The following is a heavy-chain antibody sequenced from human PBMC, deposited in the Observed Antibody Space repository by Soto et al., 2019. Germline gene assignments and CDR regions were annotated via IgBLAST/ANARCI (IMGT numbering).Heavy chain of an antibody. CDR3: ARDEGGSYSPFDY. Sequence: EVQLVESGGGLVQPGGSLRLSCAASGFTFSSYSMNWVRQAPGKGLEWVSYISSSSSTIYYADSVKGRFTISRDNAKNSLYLQMNSLIDEDTAVYYWARDEGGSYSPFDYCGQGTLVTVSS. CDR1: GFTFSSYS. J-gene: IGHJ4*02. CDR2: ISSSSSTI. D-gene: IGHD1-26*01. V-gene: IGHV3-48*02.